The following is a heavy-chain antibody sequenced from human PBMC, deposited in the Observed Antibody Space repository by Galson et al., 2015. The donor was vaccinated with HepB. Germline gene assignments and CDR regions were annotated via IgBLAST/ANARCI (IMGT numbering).Heavy chain of an antibody. V-gene: IGHV1-24*01. CDR1: GYTLTELS. J-gene: IGHJ4*02. Sequence: SVKVSCKVSGYTLTELSMHWVRQAPGKGLEWMGGFDPEDGETIYAQKFQGRVTMTEDTSTDTAYMGLSSLRSEDTAVYYCATSLGLMYYYDSSGYYPFDYWGQGTLVTVSS. CDR3: ATSLGLMYYYDSSGYYPFDY. CDR2: FDPEDGET. D-gene: IGHD3-22*01.